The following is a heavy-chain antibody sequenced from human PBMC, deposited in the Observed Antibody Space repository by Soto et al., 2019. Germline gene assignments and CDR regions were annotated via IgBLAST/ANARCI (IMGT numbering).Heavy chain of an antibody. Sequence: QVQLVQSGAEVKKPGSSVKVSCKASGGTFSSYTISWVRQAPGQGLEWMGRIIPILGIADYAQKFQGRVTITAHKSTSTAYMELNSLRSEDTAVYYCAREQVILGTYGMDVWGQGTTVTVSS. CDR3: AREQVILGTYGMDV. CDR2: IIPILGIA. V-gene: IGHV1-69*08. D-gene: IGHD2-15*01. CDR1: GGTFSSYT. J-gene: IGHJ6*02.